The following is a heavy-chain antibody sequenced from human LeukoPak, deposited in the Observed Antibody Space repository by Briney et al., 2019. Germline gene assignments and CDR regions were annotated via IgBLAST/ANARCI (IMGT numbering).Heavy chain of an antibody. CDR1: GYTFTTDY. CDR2: INPSGGST. V-gene: IGHV1-46*01. CDR3: AKGRHYYGSGSYYSQDYFDY. J-gene: IGHJ4*02. D-gene: IGHD3-10*01. Sequence: ASVKVSCKASGYTFTTDYIHWVRQAPGQGLEWMGMINPSGGSTSYAQKFQGRVTMTRDTSTSTVYMELSSLRSEDTAVYYCAKGRHYYGSGSYYSQDYFDYWGQGTLVTVSS.